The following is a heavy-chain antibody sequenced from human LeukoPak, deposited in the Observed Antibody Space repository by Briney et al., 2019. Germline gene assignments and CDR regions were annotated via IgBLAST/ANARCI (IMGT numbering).Heavy chain of an antibody. D-gene: IGHD6-6*01. V-gene: IGHV4-59*08. CDR2: IYYTGST. CDR3: ARHRAYSSSSPFDY. J-gene: IGHJ4*02. Sequence: SETLSLTCSVSGGSISSLYWSWIRQPPGKGLEWFGYIYYTGSTNYSHSLKSRLTMFVDMSKNQFSLRLSSVTAADTAVYYCARHRAYSSSSPFDYWGQGTLVTVSS. CDR1: GGSISSLY.